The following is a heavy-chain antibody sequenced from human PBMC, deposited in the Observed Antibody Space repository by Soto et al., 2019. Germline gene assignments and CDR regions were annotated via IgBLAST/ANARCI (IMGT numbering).Heavy chain of an antibody. CDR1: GFTFSSYA. J-gene: IGHJ3*02. CDR2: ISDGGDST. V-gene: IGHV3-23*01. D-gene: IGHD3-3*01. Sequence: EVQLLESGGGLVQPGGSLRLSCAASGFTFSSYALTWVRQAPGKGLEWVSGISDGGDSTHYADSVKGRFTVSRDNSKNTQYLQINSLRAEDTAVYYCAKHSTTYDSWSGAVKGAFDIWGQGTMVTVSS. CDR3: AKHSTTYDSWSGAVKGAFDI.